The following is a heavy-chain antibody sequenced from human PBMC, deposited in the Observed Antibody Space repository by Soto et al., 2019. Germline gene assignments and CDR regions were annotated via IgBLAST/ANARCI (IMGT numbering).Heavy chain of an antibody. V-gene: IGHV1-69*05. D-gene: IGHD2-15*01. CDR3: AREGSRDIVVVVAAGQDTNGMDV. J-gene: IGHJ6*02. Sequence: ASVKVSCKASGGTFSSYAISWVRQAPGQGLEWMGGIIPIFGTANYAQKLQGRVTMTTDTSTSTAYMELRSLRSDDTAVYYCAREGSRDIVVVVAAGQDTNGMDVWGQGTTVTVSS. CDR2: IIPIFGTA. CDR1: GGTFSSYA.